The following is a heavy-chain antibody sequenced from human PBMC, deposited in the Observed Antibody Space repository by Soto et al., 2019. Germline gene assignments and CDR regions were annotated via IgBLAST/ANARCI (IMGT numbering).Heavy chain of an antibody. Sequence: PSETLSLTCTVSGGSISSYYWSWIRQPPGKGLEWIGYIYYSGSTNYNPSLKSRVTISVDTSKNQFSLKLSSVTAADTAVYYCARDTDGVEGYYYGMDVWGQGTTVTVSS. J-gene: IGHJ6*02. CDR2: IYYSGST. CDR3: ARDTDGVEGYYYGMDV. D-gene: IGHD3-16*01. CDR1: GGSISSYY. V-gene: IGHV4-59*01.